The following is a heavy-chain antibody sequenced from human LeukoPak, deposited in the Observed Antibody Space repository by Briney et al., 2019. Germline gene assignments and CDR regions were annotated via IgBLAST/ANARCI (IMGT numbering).Heavy chain of an antibody. CDR2: ISGSGGST. CDR1: GFTFSSYA. CDR3: AKELSVRNQFDY. J-gene: IGHJ4*02. D-gene: IGHD1-14*01. V-gene: IGHV3-23*01. Sequence: GGSLRLSCAASGFTFSSYAMSWVRQAPGKGLEWVSGISGSGGSTYYADSVKGRFTISRDNPKNTLYLQMNSLRAEDTAVYYCAKELSVRNQFDYWGQGTLITVSS.